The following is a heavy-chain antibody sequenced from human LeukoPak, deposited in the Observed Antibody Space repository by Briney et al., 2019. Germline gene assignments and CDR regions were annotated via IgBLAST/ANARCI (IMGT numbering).Heavy chain of an antibody. CDR2: IYYSGST. CDR3: ARGLMDTGRSRFDG. V-gene: IGHV4-31*03. D-gene: IGHD3-10*01. CDR1: GGSISSGGYY. Sequence: PSQTLSLTCTVSGGSISSGGYYWSWIRQHPGKGLEWIGYIYYSGSTYYNPSLKSRVTISVDTSKNQFSLKLSSVSVADTAVYYCARGLMDTGRSRFDGWGQGTLVTVSS. J-gene: IGHJ4*02.